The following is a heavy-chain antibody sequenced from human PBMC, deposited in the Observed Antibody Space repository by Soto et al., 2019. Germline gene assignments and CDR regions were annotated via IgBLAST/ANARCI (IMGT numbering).Heavy chain of an antibody. CDR2: IYSGGST. CDR1: GFTVSSHY. V-gene: IGHV3-53*01. D-gene: IGHD6-19*01. CDR3: ARMIAVAEGRLDY. J-gene: IGHJ4*02. Sequence: EVQLVESGGGLIQPGGSLRLSCAASGFTVSSHYMSWVRQAPGKGLEWVSVIYSGGSTYYADSVKGRFTISRDNSKNTLYLQMNSLRAEDTAVYYCARMIAVAEGRLDYWGQGTLVTVSS.